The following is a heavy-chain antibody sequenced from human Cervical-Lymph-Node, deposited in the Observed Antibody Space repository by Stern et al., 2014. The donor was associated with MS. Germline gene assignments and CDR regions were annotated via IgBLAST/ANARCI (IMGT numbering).Heavy chain of an antibody. V-gene: IGHV1-18*01. CDR2: ISAYNANT. J-gene: IGHJ3*02. CDR3: ARFHYDKVFDI. CDR1: GYTLTSYG. Sequence: VQLVQSGAEVKKTGASVKVSCKASGYTLTSYGFSWVRQAPGQGLEWMGLISAYNANTNYAQNFQDRVTMTTNTSTSTAYMELRNLRSDDTAIYYCARFHYDKVFDIWGQGTLVTVSS. D-gene: IGHD3-22*01.